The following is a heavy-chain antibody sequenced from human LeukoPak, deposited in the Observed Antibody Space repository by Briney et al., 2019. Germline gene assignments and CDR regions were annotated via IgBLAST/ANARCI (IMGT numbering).Heavy chain of an antibody. V-gene: IGHV5-51*01. J-gene: IGHJ4*02. CDR2: IYPGDSDT. CDR3: ARRGAFYYDSSGYYFDS. D-gene: IGHD3-22*01. Sequence: GEALKISCKGSGYSFTSYWIAWVRQMPGKGLEWMGIIYPGDSDTKYSPSFQGQVTISADKSISTAYLQWSSLKASDTAMYYCARRGAFYYDSSGYYFDSWGQGTLVTVSS. CDR1: GYSFTSYW.